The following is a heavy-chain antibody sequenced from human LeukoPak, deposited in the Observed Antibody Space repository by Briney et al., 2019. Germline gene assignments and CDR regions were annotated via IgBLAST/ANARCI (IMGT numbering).Heavy chain of an antibody. CDR3: AKEGEYRPFDY. V-gene: IGHV3-30*02. J-gene: IGHJ4*02. D-gene: IGHD5-12*01. CDR1: GFTFSSYA. Sequence: PGGSLRLSCAASGFTFSSYAMHWVRQARGKGLEWVAFIRHDGNNKNYVDSVKGRFTISRDNSKNTLYLQMNSLRAEDTAVYYCAKEGEYRPFDYWGQGTLVTVSS. CDR2: IRHDGNNK.